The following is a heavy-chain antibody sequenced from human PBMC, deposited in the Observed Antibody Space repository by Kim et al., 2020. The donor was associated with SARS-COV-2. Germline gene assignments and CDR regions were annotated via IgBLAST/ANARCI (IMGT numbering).Heavy chain of an antibody. CDR2: IIPIFGTA. V-gene: IGHV1-69*13. J-gene: IGHJ3*02. Sequence: SVKVSCKASGGTFSSYAISWVRQAPGQGLEWMGGIIPIFGTANYAQKFQGRVTITADESTRTAYRELSSLRSEDTAVYYCAREGGDYDILTGIIRGDAFDIWGQGTMVTVSS. D-gene: IGHD3-9*01. CDR3: AREGGDYDILTGIIRGDAFDI. CDR1: GGTFSSYA.